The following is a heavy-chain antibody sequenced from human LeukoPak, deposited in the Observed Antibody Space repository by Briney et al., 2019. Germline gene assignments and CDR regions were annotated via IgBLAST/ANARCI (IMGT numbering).Heavy chain of an antibody. CDR3: ARGDGYGDFTYNWFDP. CDR2: IYTSGST. CDR1: GGSISSGDFY. Sequence: SETLSLTCTVSGGSISSGDFYWSWIRQPAGKGLEWIGRIYTSGSTNYNPSLRSRVTISVDTSKNQFSLQLSSVTAADAAVYYCARGDGYGDFTYNWFDPWGQGTLVTVSS. J-gene: IGHJ5*02. D-gene: IGHD4-17*01. V-gene: IGHV4-61*02.